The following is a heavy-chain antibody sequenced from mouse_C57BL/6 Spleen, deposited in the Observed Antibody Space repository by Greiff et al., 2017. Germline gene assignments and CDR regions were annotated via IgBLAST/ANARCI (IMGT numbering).Heavy chain of an antibody. J-gene: IGHJ1*03. CDR3: VRTYSNYEDWYFDV. D-gene: IGHD2-5*01. V-gene: IGHV10-3*01. CDR1: GFTFNTYA. Sequence: EVNVVESGGGLVQPKGSLKLSCAASGFTFNTYAMHWVRQAPGKGLEWVARIRSKSSNYATYYADSVKDRFTISRDDSQSMLYLQMNNLNTEDTAMYYCVRTYSNYEDWYFDVWGTGTTVTVSS. CDR2: IRSKSSNYAT.